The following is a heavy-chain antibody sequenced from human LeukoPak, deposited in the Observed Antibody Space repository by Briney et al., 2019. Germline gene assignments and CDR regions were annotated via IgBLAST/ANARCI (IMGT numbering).Heavy chain of an antibody. CDR1: GGSISSYY. Sequence: SETLSLTCTVSGGSISSYYWNWIRQPPGKGLEWIGYIYYSGSTNYNPSLKSRVTISVDTSKNQFSLKLSSVTAADTAVYYCARQRRYYYYYYYMDVWGKGTTVTVSS. J-gene: IGHJ6*03. CDR3: ARQRRYYYYYYYMDV. CDR2: IYYSGST. V-gene: IGHV4-59*08.